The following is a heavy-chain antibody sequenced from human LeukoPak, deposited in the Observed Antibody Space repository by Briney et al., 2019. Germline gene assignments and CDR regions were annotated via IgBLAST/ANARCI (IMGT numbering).Heavy chain of an antibody. Sequence: SETLSLTCTVSGGSVSSASYYWSWIRQSPGKGLEWIGYIYYSGTTNYNASLKSRVTISMDTSKNQFSLNLTSVTAADTAVYYCARDPGYCSGGSCGNFDYWGQGTLVTASS. D-gene: IGHD2-15*01. CDR1: GGSVSSASYY. J-gene: IGHJ4*02. V-gene: IGHV4-61*01. CDR3: ARDPGYCSGGSCGNFDY. CDR2: IYYSGTT.